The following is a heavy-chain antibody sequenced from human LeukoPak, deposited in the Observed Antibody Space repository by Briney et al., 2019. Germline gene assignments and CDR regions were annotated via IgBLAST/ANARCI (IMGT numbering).Heavy chain of an antibody. CDR1: GFTFSSYG. Sequence: GGSLRLSCAASGFTFSSYGMHWVRQAPGKGLEWVAVIWYDGSNKYYADSVKGRFTISRDNSENTLYLQMNSLRAEDTAVYYCAKDLQPAATYYYMDVWGKGTTVTVSS. CDR3: AKDLQPAATYYYMDV. V-gene: IGHV3-33*06. CDR2: IWYDGSNK. D-gene: IGHD2-2*01. J-gene: IGHJ6*03.